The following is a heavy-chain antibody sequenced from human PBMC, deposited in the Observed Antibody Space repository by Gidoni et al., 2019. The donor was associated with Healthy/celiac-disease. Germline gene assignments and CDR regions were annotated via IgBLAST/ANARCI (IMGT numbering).Heavy chain of an antibody. V-gene: IGHV3-74*01. J-gene: IGHJ5*02. Sequence: EVQLVESGGGLVQPGGSLRLSCAASGFTFSRYWMHWVRQAPGKGLVWVSRINSDGSSTSYADSVKGRFTISRDNAKNTLYLQMNSLRAEDTAVYYCARDQVSAVAGTGDWFDPWGQGTLVTVSS. CDR1: GFTFSRYW. CDR2: INSDGSST. CDR3: ARDQVSAVAGTGDWFDP. D-gene: IGHD6-19*01.